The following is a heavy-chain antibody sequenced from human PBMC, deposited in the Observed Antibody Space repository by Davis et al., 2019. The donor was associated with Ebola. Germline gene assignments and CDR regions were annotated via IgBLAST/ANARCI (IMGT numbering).Heavy chain of an antibody. J-gene: IGHJ4*02. CDR1: GGSISSGGYY. CDR3: AGQDIVATIIDY. D-gene: IGHD5-12*01. Sequence: SCTVSGGSISSGGYYWSWIRQHPGKGLEWIGYIYYSGSTYYNPSLKSRVTISVDTSKNQFSLKLSSVTAADTAVYYCAGQDIVATIIDYWGQGTLVTVSS. CDR2: IYYSGST. V-gene: IGHV4-31*02.